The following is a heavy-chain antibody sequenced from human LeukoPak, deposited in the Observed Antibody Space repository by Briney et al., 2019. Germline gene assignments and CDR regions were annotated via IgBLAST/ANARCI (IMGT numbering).Heavy chain of an antibody. Sequence: GRSMSPASLLDTLTSATISTSWDRHPDGDLREWDGSTRRRGARTNYADPVKGRFTISRDNSKNTLYLQMNSLRAEDTAVYYRAKTIPGSGYDFWSGYSWTHDYWGQGTLVTVSS. CDR3: AKTIPGSGYDFWSGYSWTHDY. D-gene: IGHD3-3*01. J-gene: IGHJ4*02. CDR2: TRRRGART. CDR1: TLTSATIS. V-gene: IGHV3-23*01.